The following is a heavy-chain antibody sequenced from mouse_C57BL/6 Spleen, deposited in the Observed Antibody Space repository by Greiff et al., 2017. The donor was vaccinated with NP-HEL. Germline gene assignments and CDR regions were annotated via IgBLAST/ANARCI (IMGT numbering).Heavy chain of an antibody. J-gene: IGHJ2*01. CDR3: ARGWECLDY. CDR2: IDPEDGET. CDR1: GFNIKDYY. D-gene: IGHD4-1*01. Sequence: VQLQQSGAELVKPGASVKLSCTASGFNIKDYYMHWVKQRTEQGLEWIGRIDPEDGETKYAPQFQGKATITADTSANTAYLQLSSLTSADTAVYYCARGWECLDYWGQGTTLTVSS. V-gene: IGHV14-2*01.